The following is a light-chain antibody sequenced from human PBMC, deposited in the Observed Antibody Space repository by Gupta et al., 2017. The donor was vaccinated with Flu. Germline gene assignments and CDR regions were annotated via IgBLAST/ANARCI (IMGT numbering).Light chain of an antibody. Sequence: QSALTQPPSASRSPGQSVTISCTGTSSDVGGYHYVSWYQQHPGKASKLINYEVNKRPSGVPECSCCSKYGKTALTTVSGLLADEEEYYCCCSYGGSKFFGGGTKLTVL. CDR1: SSDVGGYHY. CDR2: EVN. V-gene: IGLV2-8*01. J-gene: IGLJ2*01. CDR3: CSYGGSKF.